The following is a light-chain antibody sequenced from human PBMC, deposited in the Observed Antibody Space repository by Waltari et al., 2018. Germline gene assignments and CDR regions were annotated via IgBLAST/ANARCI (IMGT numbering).Light chain of an antibody. CDR1: QHLNTW. J-gene: IGKJ1*01. V-gene: IGKV1-12*01. CDR3: QQANTSPRT. CDR2: ASS. Sequence: DVQMTQSPSSVSASVGDRVTITCRASQHLNTWLAWYQQHPGKAPKLMTYASSILHVWVPSRFSGSGSGTEFTLTIASLQPEDFATYYCQQANTSPRTFGQGTKLE.